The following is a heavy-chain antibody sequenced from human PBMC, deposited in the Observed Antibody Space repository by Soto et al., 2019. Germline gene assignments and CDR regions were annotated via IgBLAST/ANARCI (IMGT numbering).Heavy chain of an antibody. CDR2: ISYDGSNK. Sequence: VGSLRLSCAASGFTFSSYGMHWVRQAPGKGLEWVAVISYDGSNKYYADSVKGRFTISRDNSKNTLYLQMNSLRAEDTAVYYCAKDFEVVTDYYYYGMDVWGQGTTVTVSS. CDR3: AKDFEVVTDYYYYGMDV. J-gene: IGHJ6*02. D-gene: IGHD3-9*01. CDR1: GFTFSSYG. V-gene: IGHV3-30*18.